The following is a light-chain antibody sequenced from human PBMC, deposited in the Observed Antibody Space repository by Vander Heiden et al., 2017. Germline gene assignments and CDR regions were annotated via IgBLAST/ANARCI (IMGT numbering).Light chain of an antibody. Sequence: SELTQPPSVSVTPGQTASIDCSGDKLGQKSACWHQLLPGHSPVEVIYQDSKRPSGIPGRFSGSNSGTTATLTISGTQAMDEANYYSQAWNSSTVVFGGGTKLTVL. J-gene: IGLJ2*01. CDR2: QDS. V-gene: IGLV3-1*01. CDR3: QAWNSSTVV. CDR1: KLGQKS.